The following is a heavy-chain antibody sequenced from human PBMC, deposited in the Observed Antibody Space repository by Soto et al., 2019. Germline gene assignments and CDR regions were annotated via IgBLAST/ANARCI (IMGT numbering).Heavy chain of an antibody. J-gene: IGHJ6*02. V-gene: IGHV3-11*06. D-gene: IGHD4-4*01. CDR1: GFTFSDYY. CDR2: ISSSSSYT. CDR3: ARDQSMTTGTTWAIYGMDV. Sequence: PVGSLRLSCAASGFTFSDYYMSWIRQAPGKGLEWVSYISSSSSYTNYADSVKGRFTISRDNAKNSLYLQMNSLRAEDTAVYYCARDQSMTTGTTWAIYGMDVWGQGTTVTVSS.